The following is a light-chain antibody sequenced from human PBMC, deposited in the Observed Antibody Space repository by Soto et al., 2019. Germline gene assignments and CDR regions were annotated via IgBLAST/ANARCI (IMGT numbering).Light chain of an antibody. CDR2: DVS. CDR1: SSDVGGYNY. Sequence: QSALTQPASVSGSPGQSITISCTGTSSDVGGYNYVSWYQQHPGKAPKLMIYDVSNRPSGVSNRFSGSKSGNTASLTISGLQAEDEADYTSSSLYVFGTGTKVTVL. V-gene: IGLV2-14*01. J-gene: IGLJ1*01. CDR3: SSLYV.